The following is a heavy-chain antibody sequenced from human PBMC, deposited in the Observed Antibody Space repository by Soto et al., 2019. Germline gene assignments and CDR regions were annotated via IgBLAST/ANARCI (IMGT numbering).Heavy chain of an antibody. Sequence: ASVKVSCKASGYTFTSYGISWVRQAPGQGLEWMGWISAYNGNTNYAQILQGRVTMTTDTSTSTAYMELRSLRSNDTAIYYCAMVDVYVTPSPQDVWGQGTTVTVSS. CDR1: GYTFTSYG. D-gene: IGHD3-16*01. CDR3: AMVDVYVTPSPQDV. V-gene: IGHV1-18*01. CDR2: ISAYNGNT. J-gene: IGHJ6*02.